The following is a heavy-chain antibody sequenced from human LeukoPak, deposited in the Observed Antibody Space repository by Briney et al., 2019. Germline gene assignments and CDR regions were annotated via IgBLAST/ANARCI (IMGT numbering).Heavy chain of an antibody. Sequence: PGGSLRLSCAVSGFTFSSYEMNWVRQAPGKGLEWVSYISSSGSTVYYADSVKGRFTISRDNAKNSLYLQMNSLRAEDTAVYYCARDQYYDSMGDYWGQGTLVTVSS. D-gene: IGHD3-22*01. CDR3: ARDQYYDSMGDY. J-gene: IGHJ4*02. CDR1: GFTFSSYE. CDR2: ISSSGSTV. V-gene: IGHV3-48*03.